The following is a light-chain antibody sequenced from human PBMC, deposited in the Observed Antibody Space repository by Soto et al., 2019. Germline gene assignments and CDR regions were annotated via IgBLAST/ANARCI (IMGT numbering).Light chain of an antibody. Sequence: EIVLTQSPDTLSLSPGERATLSCRASQSVSSNYLAWYQQKPGQAPRLLIYGASNRAGGIPDKFSGSGSGTDFTLTINRLEPEDFAVYYCQQYSGSPYTFAQGTKVEI. CDR3: QQYSGSPYT. J-gene: IGKJ2*01. CDR1: QSVSSNY. CDR2: GAS. V-gene: IGKV3-20*01.